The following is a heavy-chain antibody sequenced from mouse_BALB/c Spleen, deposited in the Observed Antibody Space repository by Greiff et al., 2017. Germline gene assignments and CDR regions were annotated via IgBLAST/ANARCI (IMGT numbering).Heavy chain of an antibody. D-gene: IGHD2-14*01. CDR3: ARDRDYRYDVGYAMDY. J-gene: IGHJ4*01. CDR1: GFTFSDYY. Sequence: VQLKESGGGLVKPGGSLKLSCAASGFTFSDYYMYWVRQTPEKRLEWVATISDGGSYTYYPDSVKGRFTISRDNAKNNLYLQMSSLKSEDTAMYYCARDRDYRYDVGYAMDYWGQGTSVTVSS. V-gene: IGHV5-4*02. CDR2: ISDGGSYT.